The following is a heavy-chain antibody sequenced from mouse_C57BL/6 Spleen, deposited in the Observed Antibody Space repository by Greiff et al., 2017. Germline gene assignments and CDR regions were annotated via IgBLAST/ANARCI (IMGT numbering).Heavy chain of an antibody. CDR3: ARGAPFYGSSYGWFAY. Sequence: EVQRVESGPGLVKPSQSLSLTCSVTGYSITSGYYWNWIRQFPGNKLEWMGYISYDGSNNNNPSLTNPISIHRDTSKNLFFLKLNSVTTEDTATYDCARGAPFYGSSYGWFAYWGQGTLVTVSA. D-gene: IGHD1-1*01. J-gene: IGHJ3*01. V-gene: IGHV3-6*01. CDR2: ISYDGSN. CDR1: GYSITSGYY.